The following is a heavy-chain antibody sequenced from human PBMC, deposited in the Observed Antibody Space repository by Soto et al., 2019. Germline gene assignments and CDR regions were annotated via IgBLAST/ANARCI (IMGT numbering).Heavy chain of an antibody. CDR1: GGSISSGGYY. CDR2: IYYSGST. V-gene: IGHV4-31*03. J-gene: IGHJ6*02. D-gene: IGHD6-13*01. Sequence: QVQLQESGPGLVKPSQTLSLTCTVSGGSISSGGYYWSWIRQHPGKGLEWIGYIYYSGSTYYNPSLESRVTISVDTSKNLFFLKLSSVTPADTAVYYCARSPGIAAARYYYYYGMDVWGQGTTVTVSS. CDR3: ARSPGIAAARYYYYYGMDV.